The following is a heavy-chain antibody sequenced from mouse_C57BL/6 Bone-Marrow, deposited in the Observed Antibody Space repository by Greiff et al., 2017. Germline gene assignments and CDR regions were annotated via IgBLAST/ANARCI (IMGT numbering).Heavy chain of an antibody. V-gene: IGHV14-2*01. CDR3: AGGFYYGSNYYSMDY. Sequence: VQLQQSGAELVKPGASVKLSCTASGFNIKDSYMHWVKQRTEQGLEWIGRIDPEDGETKYAPKFPGKATITADTSSNTAYLQLSSLTSEDTAVYYCAGGFYYGSNYYSMDYWGQGTSVTVSS. CDR2: IDPEDGET. J-gene: IGHJ4*01. CDR1: GFNIKDSY. D-gene: IGHD1-1*01.